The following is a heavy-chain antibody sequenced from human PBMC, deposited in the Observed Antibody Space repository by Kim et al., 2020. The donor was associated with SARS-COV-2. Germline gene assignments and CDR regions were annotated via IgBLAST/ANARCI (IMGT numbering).Heavy chain of an antibody. Sequence: SETLSLTCTVSGGSISSSSYYWGWIRQPPGKGLEWIGSIYYSGSTYYNPSLKSRVTISVDTSKNQFSLKLSSVTAADTAVYYCARQEELLWFGELQYYFDYWGQGTLVTVSS. CDR3: ARQEELLWFGELQYYFDY. CDR1: GGSISSSSYY. V-gene: IGHV4-39*01. CDR2: IYYSGST. D-gene: IGHD3-10*01. J-gene: IGHJ4*02.